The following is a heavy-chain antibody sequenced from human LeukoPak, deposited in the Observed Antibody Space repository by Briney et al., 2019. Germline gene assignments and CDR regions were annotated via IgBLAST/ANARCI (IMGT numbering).Heavy chain of an antibody. D-gene: IGHD6-19*01. Sequence: VGRIKTKTDGGTTDYAAPVKGRFTISRDDSKNTLYLQMNSLKTEDTAVYYCTTGQWLVLYYWGQGTLVTVSS. J-gene: IGHJ4*02. V-gene: IGHV3-15*05. CDR2: IKTKTDGGTT. CDR3: TTGQWLVLYY.